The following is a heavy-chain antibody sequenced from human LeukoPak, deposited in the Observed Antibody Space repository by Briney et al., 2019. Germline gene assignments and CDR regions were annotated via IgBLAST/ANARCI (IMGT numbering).Heavy chain of an antibody. CDR1: GFTFSDYY. D-gene: IGHD3-10*01. J-gene: IGHJ4*02. V-gene: IGHV3-11*04. Sequence: GGSLRLSCVASGFTFSDYYMSWIRQAPGKGLEWVSYISSSSSTIYYADSVKGRFTISRDNSKNTLYLQMNSLRAEDTAVYYCAKDIGLSLGESFDYWGQGTLVTVSS. CDR2: ISSSSSTI. CDR3: AKDIGLSLGESFDY.